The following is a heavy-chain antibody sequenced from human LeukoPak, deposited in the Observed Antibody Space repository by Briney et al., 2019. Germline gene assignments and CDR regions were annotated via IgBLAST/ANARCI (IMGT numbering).Heavy chain of an antibody. V-gene: IGHV4-4*02. J-gene: IGHJ4*02. CDR2: VHKSGST. CDR3: AKDIVEAPTPGAY. Sequence: SETLSLTCAVSTDSISSNWWSCVRQPPGKGLEWIGEVHKSGSTNYYPSLQSRVTISIDKSKNQIALELTSVTAADTAVNDCAKDIVEAPTPGAYWGQGILVTVSS. CDR1: TDSISSNW. D-gene: IGHD3-16*02.